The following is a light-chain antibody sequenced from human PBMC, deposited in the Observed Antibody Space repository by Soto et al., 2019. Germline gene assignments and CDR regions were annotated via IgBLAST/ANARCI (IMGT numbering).Light chain of an antibody. V-gene: IGLV2-11*01. CDR2: DVS. CDR1: SSDVGDYNY. CDR3: CSYAGSYTAWV. Sequence: QSVLTQPRSVSGSPGQSVTISCTGTSSDVGDYNYVSWYQQHPGKAPKLMIYDVSKRPSGVPDRFSGSKSGNTASLTISGLQAEDEADYYCCSYAGSYTAWVFGGGTKLTV. J-gene: IGLJ3*02.